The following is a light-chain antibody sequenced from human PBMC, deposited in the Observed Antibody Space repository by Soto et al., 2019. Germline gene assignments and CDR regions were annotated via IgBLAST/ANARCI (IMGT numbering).Light chain of an antibody. CDR3: QQYNDWPRT. V-gene: IGKV3-15*01. J-gene: IGKJ1*01. CDR1: QSVSSN. CDR2: GAS. Sequence: EIVMTQSPATLSVSPGERATLSCRASQSVSSNLAWYQQKPGQAPRLLIYGASTRATGIPARFSGSRSGTELTLTISSLQSEDFAVNYCQQYNDWPRTFGQGTKVEIK.